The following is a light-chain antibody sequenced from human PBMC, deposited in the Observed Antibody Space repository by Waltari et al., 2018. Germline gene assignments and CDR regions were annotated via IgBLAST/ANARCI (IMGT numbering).Light chain of an antibody. CDR2: EVT. V-gene: IGLV2-23*02. CDR1: RDDVGVSTL. J-gene: IGLJ3*02. CDR3: CSYAGTDSWV. Sequence: QSALTQPASMSGSPGHSVPISCTGTRDDVGVSTLVSWYQQHPGKAPKLIIFEVTKRPSGVSNRFSGSRSGNTASLTLSGLQPEDEAAYYCCSYAGTDSWVFGGGTKVTVL.